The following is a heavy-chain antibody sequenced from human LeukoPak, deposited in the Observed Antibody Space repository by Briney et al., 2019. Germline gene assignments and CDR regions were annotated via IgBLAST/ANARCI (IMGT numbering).Heavy chain of an antibody. J-gene: IGHJ2*01. CDR1: GFTFTSHE. CDR3: ARSEYTSGSFDL. D-gene: IGHD6-19*01. V-gene: IGHV3-48*03. Sequence: GGSLRLSCAASGFTFTSHEMNWVRQVPGQGLEWLAYISTSGSTIYYADSVKGRFTISRDNAKNSVYLQMTSLRVDDTGVYYCARSEYTSGSFDLWGCGTLVTVSS. CDR2: ISTSGSTI.